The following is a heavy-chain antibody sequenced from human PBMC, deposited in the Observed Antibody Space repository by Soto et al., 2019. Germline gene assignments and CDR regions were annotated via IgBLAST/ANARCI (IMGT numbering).Heavy chain of an antibody. CDR2: INSDGSKT. J-gene: IGHJ5*02. CDR3: ATVATNSYNWLDP. D-gene: IGHD5-12*01. CDR1: GFIFSTFW. Sequence: GGSVRLSCAASGFIFSTFWMHWVRQAPGKGLEWVSRINSDGSKTTYADSVKGRFTISRDNAKNTVYLQMNSLRGEDTAVYYCATVATNSYNWLDPWGQGTLVTVSS. V-gene: IGHV3-74*01.